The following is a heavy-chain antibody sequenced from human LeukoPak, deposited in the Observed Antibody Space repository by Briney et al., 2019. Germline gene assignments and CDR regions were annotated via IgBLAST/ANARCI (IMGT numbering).Heavy chain of an antibody. V-gene: IGHV3-11*01. CDR3: ARPHSSITMVRGVLGN. CDR2: ISSSGSTI. Sequence: SGGSLRLSCAASGFTFSDYYMSWIRQAPGKGLEWVSYISSSGSTIYYADSVKGRFTISRDTSEDTLYLQMNRLRAEDTAIYYCARPHSSITMVRGVLGNWGQGTLVTVSS. D-gene: IGHD3-10*01. CDR1: GFTFSDYY. J-gene: IGHJ4*02.